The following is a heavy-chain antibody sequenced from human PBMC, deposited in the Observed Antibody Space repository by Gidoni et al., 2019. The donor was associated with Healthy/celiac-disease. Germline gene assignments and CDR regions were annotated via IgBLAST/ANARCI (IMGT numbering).Heavy chain of an antibody. Sequence: QVQLQESGPGLVKPSQTLSLTCTVSGGSISSGAYYWSWIRQPPGKGLEWIGYISYSGSTYYNPSLKRRVTISVDTSENHVSLKLSSVTAADTAVYYCARGIDIVVVPAAINGMDVWGQGTTVTVSS. J-gene: IGHJ6*02. V-gene: IGHV4-30-4*01. CDR1: GGSISSGAYY. CDR3: ARGIDIVVVPAAINGMDV. CDR2: ISYSGST. D-gene: IGHD2-2*01.